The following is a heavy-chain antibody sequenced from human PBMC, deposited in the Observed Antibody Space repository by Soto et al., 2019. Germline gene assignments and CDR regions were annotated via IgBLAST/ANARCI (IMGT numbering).Heavy chain of an antibody. CDR1: GYTFSNYG. J-gene: IGHJ4*02. V-gene: IGHV1-3*01. CDR3: ARDRSNHDY. Sequence: GASVKVSCKASGYTFSNYGIHWVRQAPGQRLEWMGLINADNGNTNYSQKFQGRVTMTTDTSTSTAYMELRSLRSDDTAVYYCARDRSNHDYWGQGTLVTVSS. CDR2: INADNGNT.